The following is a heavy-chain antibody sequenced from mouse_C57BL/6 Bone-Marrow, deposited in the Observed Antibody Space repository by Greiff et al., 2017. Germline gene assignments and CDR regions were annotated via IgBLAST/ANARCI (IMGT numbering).Heavy chain of an antibody. J-gene: IGHJ4*01. D-gene: IGHD2-4*01. CDR3: ARRDYDGGDYAMDY. V-gene: IGHV5-15*04. CDR2: ISNLAYSI. CDR1: GFTFSDYG. Sequence: DVQLVESGGGLVQPGGSLKLSCAASGFTFSDYGMAWVRQAPRKGPEWVAFISNLAYSIYYADTVTGRFTISRENAKNTLYLEMSSLRSEDTAMYYCARRDYDGGDYAMDYWGQGTSVTVSS.